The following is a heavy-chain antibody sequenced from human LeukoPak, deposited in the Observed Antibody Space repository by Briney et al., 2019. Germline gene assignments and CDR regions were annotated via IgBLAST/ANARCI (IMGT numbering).Heavy chain of an antibody. V-gene: IGHV3-23*01. CDR3: AKDVGKWESLHFFDY. Sequence: GGSLRLSCAASKFTFSSYNMNWVRQAPGKGLEWVSAISGSGASTYYADSVKGRSTISRDDSRNTLYLQMNSLRGDDTAVYYCAKDVGKWESLHFFDYWGQGTLVTVSS. J-gene: IGHJ4*02. D-gene: IGHD1-26*01. CDR2: ISGSGAST. CDR1: KFTFSSYN.